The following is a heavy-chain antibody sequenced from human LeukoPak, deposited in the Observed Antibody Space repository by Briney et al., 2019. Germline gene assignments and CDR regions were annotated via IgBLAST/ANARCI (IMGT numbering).Heavy chain of an antibody. CDR2: ISSSSSYI. CDR3: ARGGMITFGGVIGDFDY. D-gene: IGHD3-16*02. CDR1: GFTFSSYS. V-gene: IGHV3-21*01. J-gene: IGHJ4*02. Sequence: KPGGSLRLSCAASGFTFSSYSMNWVRQAPGKGLEWVSSISSSSSYIYYADSVKGRFTISRDNAKNSLYLQMNSLRAEDTAVYYCARGGMITFGGVIGDFDYWGQGTLVTVSS.